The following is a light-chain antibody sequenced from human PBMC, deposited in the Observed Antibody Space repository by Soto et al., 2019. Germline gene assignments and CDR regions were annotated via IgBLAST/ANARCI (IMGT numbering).Light chain of an antibody. Sequence: DIVMTQSPDSLAVSLGERATINCKSSQSVLYSSNNKNYLAWYQQKPRQPPRLLIYWASTRESGVPDRFSVSGSGTDFTLTISSLQAKDVAVYYCQKYYDTRTNFGQGTKLESK. CDR2: WAS. CDR3: QKYYDTRTN. CDR1: QSVLYSSNNKNY. J-gene: IGKJ2*01. V-gene: IGKV4-1*01.